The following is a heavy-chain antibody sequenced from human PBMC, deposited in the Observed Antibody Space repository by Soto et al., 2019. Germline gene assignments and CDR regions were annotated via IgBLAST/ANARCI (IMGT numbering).Heavy chain of an antibody. D-gene: IGHD3-9*01. CDR1: GFIFSSVW. CDR3: AKRYFDW. V-gene: IGHV3-7*01. CDR2: IKEDGSEK. Sequence: ESGGGLVQPGGSLRLSCAASGFIFSSVWMHWVRQAPGKGLEWVANIKEDGSEKHYADSVKGRFTISRDNAKNSLYLQMNSLRAEDTAVYYCAKRYFDWWGQGTLVTVSS. J-gene: IGHJ4*02.